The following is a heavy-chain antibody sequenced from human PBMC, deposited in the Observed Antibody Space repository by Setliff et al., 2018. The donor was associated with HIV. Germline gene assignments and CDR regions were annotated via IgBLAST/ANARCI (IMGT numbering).Heavy chain of an antibody. V-gene: IGHV4-59*12. CDR3: ARSSYYGSGSYTDY. CDR2: IYYSGST. CDR1: GGSISSYY. J-gene: IGHJ4*02. D-gene: IGHD3-10*01. Sequence: SETLSLTCTVSGGSISSYYWSWIRQPPGRGLEWIGYIYYSGSTNYNPSLKSRVTISVDTSKNQFSLKLSSVTAADTAVYYCARSSYYGSGSYTDYWGQGTLVTVSS.